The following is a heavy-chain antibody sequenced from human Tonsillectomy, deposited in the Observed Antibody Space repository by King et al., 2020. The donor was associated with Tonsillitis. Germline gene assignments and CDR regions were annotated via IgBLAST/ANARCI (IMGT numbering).Heavy chain of an antibody. CDR1: GYTFSSYG. CDR3: ARVSGDYFILTGFEY. D-gene: IGHD3-9*01. V-gene: IGHV1-18*01. CDR2: ISTYNGNT. Sequence: VQLVESGAEVKKPGASVKVSCKASGYTFSSYGISWVRQAPGQGLEWMGWISTYNGNTNYAQKFQGRVTMTTDTSASTAYMELRSLRSDDTAVYYCARVSGDYFILTGFEYWGQGTLVTVPS. J-gene: IGHJ4*02.